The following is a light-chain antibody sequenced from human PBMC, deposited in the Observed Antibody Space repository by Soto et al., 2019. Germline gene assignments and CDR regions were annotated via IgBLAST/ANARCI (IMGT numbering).Light chain of an antibody. CDR2: DNN. J-gene: IGLJ1*01. CDR1: SSNIGAGYD. V-gene: IGLV1-40*01. Sequence: QAVVTQPPSVSGAPGQGVTVSCTGSSSNIGAGYDVHWFQHLPGTAPKLLIYDNNNRPSGVPDRFSGSKSGTSASLAITGLQAEDEADYYCQSFDSSLRAYVFGTGTKLTVL. CDR3: QSFDSSLRAYV.